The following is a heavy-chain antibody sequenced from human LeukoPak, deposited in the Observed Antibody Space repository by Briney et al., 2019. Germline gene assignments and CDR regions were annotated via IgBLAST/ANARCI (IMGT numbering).Heavy chain of an antibody. CDR2: IYYSGST. CDR3: ASFYDSSAPHWAGPTSTTDTY. D-gene: IGHD3-22*01. V-gene: IGHV4-61*01. CDR1: GGSVSSGSYY. J-gene: IGHJ4*02. Sequence: SETLSLTCTVSGGSVSSGSYYWSWIRQPPGKGLEWIGYIYYSGSTNYNPSLKSRVTISVDTSKNQFSLKLSSVTAADTAVYYCASFYDSSAPHWAGPTSTTDTYWGQGTLVTVSS.